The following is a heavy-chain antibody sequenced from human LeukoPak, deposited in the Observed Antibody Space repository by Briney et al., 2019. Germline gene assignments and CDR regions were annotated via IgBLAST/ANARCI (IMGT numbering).Heavy chain of an antibody. CDR3: ARGGSYRDGWFDP. J-gene: IGHJ5*02. V-gene: IGHV4-59*01. CDR2: IYYSGST. CDR1: GGSISNYY. Sequence: SETLSLTCTVSGGSISNYYWSWIWQPPGKGLEWIGYIYYSGSTNYNPSLKSRVTISVDTSKNQFSLKLSSVTAADTAVYYCARGGSYRDGWFDPWGQGTLVTVSS. D-gene: IGHD1-26*01.